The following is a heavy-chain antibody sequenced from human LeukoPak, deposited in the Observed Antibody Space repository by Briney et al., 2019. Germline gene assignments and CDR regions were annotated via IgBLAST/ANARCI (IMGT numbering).Heavy chain of an antibody. CDR1: GYTFTSYG. V-gene: IGHV1-18*01. CDR3: ASTHRSDGSCYWSSLDY. Sequence: ASVKVSCKASGYTFTSYGISWVRQAPGQGLEWMGWISAYNGNTNYAQKLQGRVTMTTDTSTSTAYMELRSLRSDDTAVYYCASTHRSDGSCYWSSLDYWGQGTLVTVSS. D-gene: IGHD2-15*01. CDR2: ISAYNGNT. J-gene: IGHJ4*02.